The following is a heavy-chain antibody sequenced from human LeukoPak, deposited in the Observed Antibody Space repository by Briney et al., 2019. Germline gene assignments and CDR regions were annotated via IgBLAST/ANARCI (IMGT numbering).Heavy chain of an antibody. D-gene: IGHD4-17*01. CDR1: GYTFTSYY. CDR2: INPSGGST. V-gene: IGHV1-46*01. J-gene: IGHJ4*02. CDR3: ARDGVAGGTTVTPFDY. Sequence: GASVKVSCKASGYTFTSYYMHWVRQAPGQGLEWMGIINPSGGSTSYAQKFQGRVTMTRDTSTSTVYMELSSLGSEDTAVYYCARDGVAGGTTVTPFDYWGQGTLVTVSS.